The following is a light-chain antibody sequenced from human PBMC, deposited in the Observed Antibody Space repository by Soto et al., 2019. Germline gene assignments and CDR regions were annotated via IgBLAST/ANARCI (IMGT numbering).Light chain of an antibody. J-gene: IGLJ1*01. CDR2: EGS. CDR3: CSYAGSSPLYV. Sequence: QSALTQPASVSGSPGQSITISCTGTSSDVGSYNLVSWYQQHPGKAPKLMIYEGSKRPSGVPNRFSGSKSGNTASLTISGRQAEDEADYYCCSYAGSSPLYVFGTGTKVTVL. V-gene: IGLV2-23*01. CDR1: SSDVGSYNL.